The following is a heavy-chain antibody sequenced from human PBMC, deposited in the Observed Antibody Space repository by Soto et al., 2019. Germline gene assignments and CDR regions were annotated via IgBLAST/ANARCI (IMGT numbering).Heavy chain of an antibody. D-gene: IGHD2-2*01. CDR1: GGTFSSYA. Sequence: QVQLVQSGAEVKKPGSSVKVSCKASGGTFSSYAISWVRQDPGQGLEWMGGIIPIPGTANYAQKFQGRGKITADDSTSKAEMELRRLRSEYTAVYYCARSQGSSTSLEIYYYYYYGMDVWGQGTTVTVSS. CDR2: IIPIPGTA. CDR3: ARSQGSSTSLEIYYYYYYGMDV. V-gene: IGHV1-69*01. J-gene: IGHJ6*02.